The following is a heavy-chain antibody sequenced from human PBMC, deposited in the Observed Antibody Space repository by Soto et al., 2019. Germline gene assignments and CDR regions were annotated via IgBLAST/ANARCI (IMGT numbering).Heavy chain of an antibody. CDR2: INSDGSST. Sequence: GGSLRHTCAASGGTFSSYWMRWIRHPPRKGLAWVSRINSDGSSTSYADSVNARCTISSDIHKNTLYLQRNRLGAEDTAMYSNARDHLEAGIGFDYWGQGSLGTVSS. CDR3: ARDHLEAGIGFDY. V-gene: IGHV3-74*01. CDR1: GGTFSSYW. J-gene: IGHJ4*01. D-gene: IGHD2-15*01.